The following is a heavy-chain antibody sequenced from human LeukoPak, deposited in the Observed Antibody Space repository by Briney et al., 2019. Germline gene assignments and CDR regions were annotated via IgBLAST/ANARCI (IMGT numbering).Heavy chain of an antibody. CDR2: IYTSGST. D-gene: IGHD1-26*01. Sequence: SETLSLSCTITGGSISSYYWSWIRQPPGKELEWIGRIYTSGSTNYNPSLKSRVTMSVDTPKNQFSLKLTSVTAADTAVYYCARGRSGSNDYWGQGTLVTVSS. CDR1: GGSISSYY. CDR3: ARGRSGSNDY. V-gene: IGHV4-4*07. J-gene: IGHJ4*02.